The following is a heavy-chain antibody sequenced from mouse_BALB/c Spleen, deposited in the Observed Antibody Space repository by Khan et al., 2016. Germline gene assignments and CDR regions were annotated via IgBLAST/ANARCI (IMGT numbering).Heavy chain of an antibody. CDR3: AREGGSSAYFDG. V-gene: IGHV2-9*02. J-gene: IGHJ1*01. CDR2: IWAGGNI. D-gene: IGHD1-1*01. CDR1: GFSLTSYG. Sequence: QVQLKQSGPGLVAPSQSLSITCTVSGFSLTSYGVHWVRQPPGKGLEWLGVIWAGGNINYNSALMSRLSISKDNFTSQVFLTLKSLKNDDTAEYYCAREGGSSAYFDGWGAGTAVTVSS.